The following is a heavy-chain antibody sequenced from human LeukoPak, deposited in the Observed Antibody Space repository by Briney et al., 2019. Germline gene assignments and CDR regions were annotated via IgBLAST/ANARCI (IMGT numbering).Heavy chain of an antibody. V-gene: IGHV3-48*03. CDR2: ISSSGSTI. Sequence: TGGSLRLSCAASGFTFSSYEMNWVRQAPGKGLEWVSYISSSGSTIYYADSVKGRFTISRDNAKNSLYLQMNSLRAEDTAVYYCARQGLRYFDWLSIMGIDYWGQGTLVTVSS. CDR1: GFTFSSYE. D-gene: IGHD3-9*01. CDR3: ARQGLRYFDWLSIMGIDY. J-gene: IGHJ4*02.